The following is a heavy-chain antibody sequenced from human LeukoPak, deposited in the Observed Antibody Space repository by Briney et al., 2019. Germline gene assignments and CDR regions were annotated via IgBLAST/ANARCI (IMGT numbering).Heavy chain of an antibody. CDR1: GFTVSSNY. D-gene: IGHD1-14*01. V-gene: IGHV3-53*01. CDR3: ARMSIAGEFDY. J-gene: IGHJ4*02. Sequence: GGSLRLSCAASGFTVSSNYMSWVRQAPGKGLEWVSVIYSGGSTYYADSVKGRFTISRDNSKNTLYLQMNSLRAEDTAVYYCARMSIAGEFDYWGQGTLVTASS. CDR2: IYSGGST.